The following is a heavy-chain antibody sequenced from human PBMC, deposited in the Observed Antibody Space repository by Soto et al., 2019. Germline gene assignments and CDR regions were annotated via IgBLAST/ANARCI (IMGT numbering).Heavy chain of an antibody. V-gene: IGHV3-48*03. CDR3: AREDIQADGPFDY. D-gene: IGHD2-15*01. CDR1: SFTFSTYE. J-gene: IGHJ4*02. Sequence: PGGCLSLACADSSFTFSTYEMNWVRQAPGKGLEWVSYIHSSGNFIHYADSVKGRFTISRDNAKNSVYLQMNSLRAEDTALYYCAREDIQADGPFDYWGPGTLVTVSS. CDR2: IHSSGNFI.